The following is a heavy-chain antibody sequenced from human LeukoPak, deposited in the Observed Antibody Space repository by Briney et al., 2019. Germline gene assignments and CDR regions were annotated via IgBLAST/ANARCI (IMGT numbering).Heavy chain of an antibody. V-gene: IGHV4-39*07. CDR3: ARDTGPEPIAVAGKDAFDI. CDR1: GASISSGSNY. D-gene: IGHD6-19*01. Sequence: SETLSLTCSVSGASISSGSNYWGWIRQPPGKTLEWIGSIYSSGSTYYNPSLKSRVIIIIDTPKNHFSLTLSSVTAADTAVYYCARDTGPEPIAVAGKDAFDIWGQGTMVTVSS. CDR2: IYSSGST. J-gene: IGHJ3*02.